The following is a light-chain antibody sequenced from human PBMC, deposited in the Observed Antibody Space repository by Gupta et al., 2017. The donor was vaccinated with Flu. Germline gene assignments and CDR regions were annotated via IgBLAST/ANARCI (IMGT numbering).Light chain of an antibody. CDR3: QQTNSFPIT. CDR1: QGISSR. J-gene: IGKJ5*01. Sequence: DIQMTQSPSSVSASVGDRVTITCRASQGISSRLVWYQQKAGKAPRLLVYAASTLQSGVPSRFSGSGSGTDFTLTISSLQPEDFATYYCQQTNSFPITFGQGTRLEIK. CDR2: AAS. V-gene: IGKV1-12*01.